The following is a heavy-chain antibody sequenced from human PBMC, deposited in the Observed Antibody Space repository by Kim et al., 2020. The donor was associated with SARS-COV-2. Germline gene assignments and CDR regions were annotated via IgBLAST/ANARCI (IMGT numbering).Heavy chain of an antibody. D-gene: IGHD3-10*01. J-gene: IGHJ4*02. CDR3: ARDVAGSYYNGDYFDY. Sequence: SLKSRVTISVDTSKNQFSLKLSSVTAADTAVYYCARDVAGSYYNGDYFDYWGQGTLVTVSS. V-gene: IGHV4-59*01.